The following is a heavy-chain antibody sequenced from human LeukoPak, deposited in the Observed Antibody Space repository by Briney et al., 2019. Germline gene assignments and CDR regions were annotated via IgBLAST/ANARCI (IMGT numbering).Heavy chain of an antibody. CDR2: IIPIFGTA. CDR3: ARVPGRSSGWYSFDY. D-gene: IGHD6-19*01. CDR1: GGTFSSYA. Sequence: SVKVSCKASGGTFSSYAISWVRQAPGQGLEWMGGIIPIFGTANYAQKFQGRVTITADKSTSTAYMELSSLRSEDTAVYYCARVPGRSSGWYSFDYWGQGTLVTVSS. V-gene: IGHV1-69*06. J-gene: IGHJ4*02.